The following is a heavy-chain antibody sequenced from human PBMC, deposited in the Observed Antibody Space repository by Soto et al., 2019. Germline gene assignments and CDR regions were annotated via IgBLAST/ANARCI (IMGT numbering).Heavy chain of an antibody. CDR3: ARDNGIAAATYYFDY. CDR1: GFTFSSYG. J-gene: IGHJ4*02. Sequence: VQLVESGGGVVQPGRSLRLSCAASGFTFSSYGMHWVRQAPGKGLGGVSSISSSSSYIYYADSVKGRFTISRDNAKNSLYLQMNSLRAEDTAVYYCARDNGIAAATYYFDYWGQGTLVTVSS. CDR2: ISSSSSYI. V-gene: IGHV3-21*01. D-gene: IGHD6-13*01.